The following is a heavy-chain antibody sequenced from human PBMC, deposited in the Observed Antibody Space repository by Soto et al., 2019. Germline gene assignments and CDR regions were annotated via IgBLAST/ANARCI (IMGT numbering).Heavy chain of an antibody. CDR3: ARGHSSGWYPYYFDY. Sequence: LRLSCAASGFTFDDYGMSWVRQAPGKGLEWVSGINWNGGSTGYADSVKGRFTISRDNAKNSLYLQMNSLRAEDTALYYCARGHSSGWYPYYFDYWGQGTLVTVSS. CDR2: INWNGGST. D-gene: IGHD6-19*01. V-gene: IGHV3-20*04. J-gene: IGHJ4*02. CDR1: GFTFDDYG.